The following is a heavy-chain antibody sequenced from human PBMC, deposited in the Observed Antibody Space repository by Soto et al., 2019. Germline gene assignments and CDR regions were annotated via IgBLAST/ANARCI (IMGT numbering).Heavy chain of an antibody. V-gene: IGHV3-33*01. CDR2: IWYDGSNK. J-gene: IGHJ6*02. D-gene: IGHD3-10*02. Sequence: QVQLVESGGGVVQPGRSLRLSCAASGFTFSSYGMHWVRQAPGKGLEWVAVIWYDGSNKYYADSVKGRFTISRDNSKNTLYLQMNSLRAEDTAVYYCARDVPVDYGMDVWGQGTTVTVSS. CDR3: ARDVPVDYGMDV. CDR1: GFTFSSYG.